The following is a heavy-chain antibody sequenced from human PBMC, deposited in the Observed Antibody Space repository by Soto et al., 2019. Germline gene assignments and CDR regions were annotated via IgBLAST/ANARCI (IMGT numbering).Heavy chain of an antibody. CDR2: INGGNGNT. Sequence: QVQLVQSGAEVKKPGASVKVSCKASGYTFTSYAMHWVRQAPGQRLEWMGWINGGNGNTKYSQKFQGRVTITRDTSACTAYMELSSLRSEDTAVYYCARDLGFGLSDYWGQGTLVTVSS. CDR1: GYTFTSYA. D-gene: IGHD3-10*01. CDR3: ARDLGFGLSDY. V-gene: IGHV1-3*01. J-gene: IGHJ4*02.